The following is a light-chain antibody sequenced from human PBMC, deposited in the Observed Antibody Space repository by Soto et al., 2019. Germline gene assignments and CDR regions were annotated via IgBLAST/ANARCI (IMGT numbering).Light chain of an antibody. V-gene: IGKV1-39*01. CDR1: QSISSY. J-gene: IGKJ5*01. CDR2: AAS. CDR3: QQSYSTPIT. Sequence: DIQMTQSPSSLSASVGDRVTITCRASQSISSYLNWYQQKPGKAPKLLIYAASSLQSGVPSRFSGSGSGTDFTITISRLQPEDFETYYCQQSYSTPITFGQGTRLEIK.